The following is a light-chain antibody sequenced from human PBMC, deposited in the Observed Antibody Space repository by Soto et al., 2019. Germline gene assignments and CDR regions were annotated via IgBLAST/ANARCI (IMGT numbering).Light chain of an antibody. CDR2: EVI. CDR1: SSDVGGYNY. CDR3: SSYTGSNNWV. J-gene: IGLJ3*02. V-gene: IGLV2-8*01. Sequence: QSALTQPPSASGSPGQSVTIYCTGTSSDVGGYNYVSWYQQHPGKAPKLMIYEVIKRPSGVPDRFSGSKSGNTASLTVSGLQADDEADYYCSSYTGSNNWVFGGGTKLTVL.